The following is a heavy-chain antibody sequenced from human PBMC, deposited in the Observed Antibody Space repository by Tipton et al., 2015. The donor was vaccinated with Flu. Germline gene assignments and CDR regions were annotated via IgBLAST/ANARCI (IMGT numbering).Heavy chain of an antibody. CDR2: ISSSSSTI. CDR1: GFTFSSYS. CDR3: AKVIPEIVSGLDY. Sequence: SLRLSCAASGFTFSSYSMNWVRQAPGKGLEWVSYISSSSSTIYYADSVKGRFTISRDNAKDTLYLQMDSLRAEDTAIYYCAKVIPEIVSGLDYWGQGTLVTVSS. D-gene: IGHD5/OR15-5a*01. J-gene: IGHJ4*02. V-gene: IGHV3-48*01.